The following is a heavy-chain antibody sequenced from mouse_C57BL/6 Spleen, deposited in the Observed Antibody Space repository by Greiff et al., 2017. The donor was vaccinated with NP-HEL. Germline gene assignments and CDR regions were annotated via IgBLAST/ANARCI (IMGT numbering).Heavy chain of an antibody. D-gene: IGHD1-1*01. V-gene: IGHV14-3*01. CDR1: GFNIKNTY. Sequence: EVQGVESVAELVRPGASVKLSCTASGFNIKNTYMHWVKQRPEQGLEWIGRIDPANGNTKYAPKFQGKATITADTSSNTAYLQLSSLTSEDTAIYYCALTTVVATFYFDYWGQGTTLTVSS. J-gene: IGHJ2*01. CDR3: ALTTVVATFYFDY. CDR2: IDPANGNT.